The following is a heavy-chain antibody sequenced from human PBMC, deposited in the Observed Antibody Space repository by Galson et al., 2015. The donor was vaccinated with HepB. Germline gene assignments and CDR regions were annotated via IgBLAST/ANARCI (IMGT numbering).Heavy chain of an antibody. Sequence: SLRLSCAASGFTFSSFTMSWVRQTPGKGLQWVSYISTNGATIYYTDSVKGRFTVARDHSKNTLYLQMNSLRTEDTAVYYCARDEYSLIPWSYYGMDVWGQGTTVTVSS. CDR1: GFTFSSFT. CDR3: ARDEYSLIPWSYYGMDV. J-gene: IGHJ6*02. V-gene: IGHV3-48*01. CDR2: ISTNGATI. D-gene: IGHD4-11*01.